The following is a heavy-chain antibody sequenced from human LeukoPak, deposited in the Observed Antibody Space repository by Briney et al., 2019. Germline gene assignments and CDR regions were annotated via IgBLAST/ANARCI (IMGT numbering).Heavy chain of an antibody. Sequence: SETLSLTCAVYGGSFSGYYWSWIRQPPGKGLEWIGSIYYSGSTYYNPSLKSRVTISVDTSKNQFSLKLSSVTAADTAVYYCARQGGGPSGPDDYWGQGTLVTVSS. CDR1: GGSFSGYY. CDR2: IYYSGST. J-gene: IGHJ4*02. V-gene: IGHV4-34*01. D-gene: IGHD3-10*01. CDR3: ARQGGGPSGPDDY.